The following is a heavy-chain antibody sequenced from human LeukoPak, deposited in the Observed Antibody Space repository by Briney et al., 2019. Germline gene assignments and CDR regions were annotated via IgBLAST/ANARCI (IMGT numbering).Heavy chain of an antibody. CDR3: ARLVGSCSTTSCSFDY. Sequence: SDTLSLTCTVSGGSLSRGHYYWGWIRPPPGKGLEWIGSIYYSGSTYYNPSLKSRVTISVDTSKNQFSLDLTSVTATDTAVYYCARLVGSCSTTSCSFDYWGQGTLVTVSS. CDR2: IYYSGST. V-gene: IGHV4-39*01. J-gene: IGHJ4*02. D-gene: IGHD2-2*01. CDR1: GGSLSRGHYY.